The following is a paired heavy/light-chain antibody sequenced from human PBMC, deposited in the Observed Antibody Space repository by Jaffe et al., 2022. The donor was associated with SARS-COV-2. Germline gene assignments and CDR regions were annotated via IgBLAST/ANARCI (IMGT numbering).Heavy chain of an antibody. CDR1: GFSFNNYG. CDR2: IFYDGSKK. V-gene: IGHV3-33*01. CDR3: ARDLSPLIVGGTDGMGV. D-gene: IGHD1-26*01. Sequence: QVQLVESGGGVVQPGRSLRLSCVASGFSFNNYGMHWVRQAPGKGLEWVAVIFYDGSKKYYVDSVKGRFTISRDNSKNTLYLQMNSLRVEDTAMYYCARDLSPLIVGGTDGMGVWGQGTTVTVSS. J-gene: IGHJ6*02.
Light chain of an antibody. V-gene: IGLV2-23*01. CDR2: EAS. CDR3: CSYAGSSTYV. Sequence: QSALAQPASVSGSPGQSITMSCTGTSSDIGSYDLVSWYQQHPGKAPKLMIYEASKRPSGVSDRFSGSKSGNTASLTISGLQAEDEADYYCCSYAGSSTYVFGTGTKVTVL. J-gene: IGLJ1*01. CDR1: SSDIGSYDL.